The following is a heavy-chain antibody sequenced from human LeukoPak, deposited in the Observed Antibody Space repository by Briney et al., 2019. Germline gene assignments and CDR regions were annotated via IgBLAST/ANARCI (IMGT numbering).Heavy chain of an antibody. Sequence: SGGSLRLSCTDSGFTFGDYAMSWFRQAPGKGLEWVGFIRSKAYGGTTEYAASVKGRFTISRDDSKSIAYLQMNSLKTEDTAVYYCTRDRYSYGPMGYYYYGMDVWGQGTTVTVSS. CDR1: GFTFGDYA. CDR2: IRSKAYGGTT. J-gene: IGHJ6*02. V-gene: IGHV3-49*03. CDR3: TRDRYSYGPMGYYYYGMDV. D-gene: IGHD5-18*01.